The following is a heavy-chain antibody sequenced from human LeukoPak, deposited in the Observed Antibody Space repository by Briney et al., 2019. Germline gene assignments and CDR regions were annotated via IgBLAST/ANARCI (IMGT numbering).Heavy chain of an antibody. Sequence: SETLSLTCTVSSGSISTSNYYWGWVRQPPGKALEWIGNIFYSGSTYYSPSLKSRVTISVDTSKNQFSLKLSSVTAADTAVYYCARGGVADYYYMDVWGKGTTVTVSS. J-gene: IGHJ6*03. CDR1: SGSISTSNYY. CDR2: IFYSGST. V-gene: IGHV4-39*07. CDR3: ARGGVADYYYMDV. D-gene: IGHD2-15*01.